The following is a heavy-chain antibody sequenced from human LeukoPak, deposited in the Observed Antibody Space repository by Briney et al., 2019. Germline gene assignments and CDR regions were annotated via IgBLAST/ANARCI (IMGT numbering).Heavy chain of an antibody. V-gene: IGHV4-30-2*01. D-gene: IGHD3-10*01. Sequence: SGTLSLTCTVSGGSISSGGYYWSWIRQPPGKGLEWIGYIYHSGSTYYNPSLRSRVTMSVDTSQNQFSLKLTSVTAADTAVYYCAVEVRESVSLINGDCWGQGTLVTVSS. CDR1: GGSISSGGYY. J-gene: IGHJ4*02. CDR3: AVEVRESVSLINGDC. CDR2: IYHSGST.